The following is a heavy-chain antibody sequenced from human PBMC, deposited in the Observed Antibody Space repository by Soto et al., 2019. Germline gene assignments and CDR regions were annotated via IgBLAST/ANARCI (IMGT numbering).Heavy chain of an antibody. CDR2: LTSGDYI. Sequence: PGGSLRLSCAASGFTLSSFSMTWVRHAPGKGLQCVSSLTSGDYIYYADSVRGRFTISRDNAKNSLYLQMSDLRVEDTALYYCARDNHFWSGYYTDYFYYGMDVWGQGTTVTVSS. J-gene: IGHJ6*02. D-gene: IGHD3-3*02. CDR1: GFTLSSFS. V-gene: IGHV3-21*01. CDR3: ARDNHFWSGYYTDYFYYGMDV.